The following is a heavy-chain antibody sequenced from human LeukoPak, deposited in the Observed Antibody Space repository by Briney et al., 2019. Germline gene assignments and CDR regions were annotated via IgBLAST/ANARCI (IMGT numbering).Heavy chain of an antibody. CDR2: ISSSSSYI. J-gene: IGHJ4*02. Sequence: PGGSLRLSCAASGFTVTRYAMSWVRQAPGKGLEWVSSISSSSSYIYYADSVKGRFTISRDNAKNSLYLQMNSLRAEDTAVYYCARTRVGATTVFLVWGQGTLVTVSS. CDR3: ARTRVGATTVFLV. CDR1: GFTVTRYA. V-gene: IGHV3-21*01. D-gene: IGHD1-26*01.